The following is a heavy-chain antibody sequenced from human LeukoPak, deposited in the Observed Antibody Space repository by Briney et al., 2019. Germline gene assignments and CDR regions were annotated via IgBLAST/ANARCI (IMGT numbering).Heavy chain of an antibody. CDR2: IYNNGRT. CDR1: GGSISSHY. J-gene: IGHJ4*02. Sequence: SETLSFTCTVSGGSISSHYWSWIRQPLGKGLEWIGCIYNNGRTNYNPSLTSRVTISVVTSKNQFSLKLTSLTAADTAVYYCARAPEQWLIPPFFDYWGQGTLVTVSS. D-gene: IGHD6-19*01. V-gene: IGHV4-59*11. CDR3: ARAPEQWLIPPFFDY.